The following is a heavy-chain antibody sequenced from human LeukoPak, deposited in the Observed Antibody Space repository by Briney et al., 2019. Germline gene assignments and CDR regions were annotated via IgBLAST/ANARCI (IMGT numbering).Heavy chain of an antibody. V-gene: IGHV3-30-3*01. CDR3: ARDSDWNYD. J-gene: IGHJ4*02. CDR2: ISYDGSNK. Sequence: PGGSLRLSCAASGFTFSSYAMHWVRQAPGKGLEWVAVISYDGSNKYHADSVKGRFTISRDNSKNTLYLQMNSLRAEDTAVYYCARDSDWNYDWGQGTLVTVSS. D-gene: IGHD1-7*01. CDR1: GFTFSSYA.